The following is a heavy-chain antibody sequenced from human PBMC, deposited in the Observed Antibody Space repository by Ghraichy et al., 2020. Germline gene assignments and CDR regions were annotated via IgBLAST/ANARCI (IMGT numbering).Heavy chain of an antibody. Sequence: GGSLRLSCAASGFSFISYRMNWVRRAPGGGLEWVASISSRSSQIYYAESVKGRFTISRDNAKNSVSLQMNSLRVEDSAIYFCARAQQRGYNPNSYYFGMDVWGQVTTVTVSS. CDR3: ARAQQRGYNPNSYYFGMDV. CDR2: ISSRSSQI. D-gene: IGHD3-22*01. V-gene: IGHV3-21*01. J-gene: IGHJ6*02. CDR1: GFSFISYR.